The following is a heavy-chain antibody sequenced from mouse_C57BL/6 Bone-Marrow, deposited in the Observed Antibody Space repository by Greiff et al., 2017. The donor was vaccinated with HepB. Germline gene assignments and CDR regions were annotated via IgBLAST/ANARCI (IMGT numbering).Heavy chain of an antibody. Sequence: EVMLVESGEGLVKPGGSLKLSCAASGFTFSSYAMSWVRQTPEKRLEWVAYISSGGDYTYYADTVKGRFTISRDNARNTLYLQMSSLKSEDTAMYYCTRDGNYEAWFAYWGQGTLVTVSA. D-gene: IGHD2-1*01. V-gene: IGHV5-9-1*02. CDR3: TRDGNYEAWFAY. J-gene: IGHJ3*01. CDR1: GFTFSSYA. CDR2: ISSGGDYT.